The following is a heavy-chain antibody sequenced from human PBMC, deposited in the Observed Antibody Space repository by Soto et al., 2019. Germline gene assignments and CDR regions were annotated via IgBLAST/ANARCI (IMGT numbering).Heavy chain of an antibody. Sequence: EVQLVESGGGLVQPGGSLRLSCAASGFTFSSYWMHWVRQAPGKGLVWVSRINNDGSSTSYADSVKGRLTISGDNAKNTLYLQVNSLRAEDTAGSYCASGEVAGSGTFYNDYWGRGTLVTVSS. J-gene: IGHJ4*02. CDR1: GFTFSSYW. D-gene: IGHD3-10*01. V-gene: IGHV3-74*01. CDR2: INNDGSST. CDR3: ASGEVAGSGTFYNDY.